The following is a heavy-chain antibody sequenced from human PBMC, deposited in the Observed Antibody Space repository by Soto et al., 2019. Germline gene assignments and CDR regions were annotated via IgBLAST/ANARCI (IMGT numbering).Heavy chain of an antibody. CDR1: GFTFSSSG. V-gene: IGHV3-33*01. CDR2: IWYDGSNK. D-gene: IGHD1-20*01. J-gene: IGHJ4*02. CDR3: ARGYKDEYYFDY. Sequence: SGFTFSSSGMHWVSQAPGKGLEWVAVIWYDGSNKYYADSVKGRFTISRDNSKNTLYLQMNSLRAEDTAVYYCARGYKDEYYFDYWGQGTLVTVSS.